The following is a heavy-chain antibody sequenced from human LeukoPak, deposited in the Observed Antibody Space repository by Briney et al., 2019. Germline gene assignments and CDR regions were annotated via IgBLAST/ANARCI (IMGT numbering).Heavy chain of an antibody. CDR1: GGSISSYY. CDR3: ARGIGYCSSTSCPASSVLFYDY. Sequence: SETLSLTCTVSGGSISSYYWSWIRQPPGKGLEWIGYIYYSGSTNYDPSLKSRVTISVDTSKNQFSPKLSSVTAADTAVNYCARGIGYCSSTSCPASSVLFYDYWGQGTLVTVSS. J-gene: IGHJ4*02. CDR2: IYYSGST. D-gene: IGHD2-2*03. V-gene: IGHV4-59*12.